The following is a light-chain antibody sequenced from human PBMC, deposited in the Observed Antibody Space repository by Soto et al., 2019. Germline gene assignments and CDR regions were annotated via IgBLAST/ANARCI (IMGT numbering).Light chain of an antibody. Sequence: QSALTQPASVSGSPGQSITISCTGTSSDVGSYNLVSWYQQHPGKAPKLMIYEGSKRPSGVSNRFSGSRSGNTASLTISGLLAEDEADYYCISYTSGTSPYVFGTGTKVTVL. CDR3: ISYTSGTSPYV. CDR1: SSDVGSYNL. J-gene: IGLJ1*01. V-gene: IGLV2-14*02. CDR2: EGS.